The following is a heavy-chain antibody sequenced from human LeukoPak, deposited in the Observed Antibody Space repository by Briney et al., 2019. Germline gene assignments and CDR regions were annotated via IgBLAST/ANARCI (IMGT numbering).Heavy chain of an antibody. J-gene: IGHJ4*02. CDR2: IGSGGSPI. CDR3: ARLDYYDSSHIDY. D-gene: IGHD3-22*01. CDR1: GFTFSNYP. Sequence: PGGSLRLSCAASGFTFSNYPMNWVRQAPGKGLEWVSYIGSGGSPIYYADSVRGRFSISRDNAKNSLYLQMSSLRAEDTAVYYCARLDYYDSSHIDYWGQGTLVTVSS. V-gene: IGHV3-48*03.